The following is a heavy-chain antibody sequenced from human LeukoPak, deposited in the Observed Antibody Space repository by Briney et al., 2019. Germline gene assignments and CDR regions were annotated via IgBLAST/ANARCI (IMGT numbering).Heavy chain of an antibody. D-gene: IGHD3-10*01. CDR1: GFTFSSYA. V-gene: IGHV3-23*01. CDR2: ISGSGCST. CDR3: AKSLLTMVRGTRVLDY. J-gene: IGHJ4*02. Sequence: LPGGSLRLSCAASGFTFSSYAMSWVRQAPGKGLEGVSAISGSGCSTYYADSVKARFTISRDNSKNTLYLQMNSLRAEDTAVYYCAKSLLTMVRGTRVLDYWGQGTLVTVSS.